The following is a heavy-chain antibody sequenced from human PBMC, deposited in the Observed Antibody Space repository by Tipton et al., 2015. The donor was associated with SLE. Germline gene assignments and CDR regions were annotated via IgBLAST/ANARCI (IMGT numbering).Heavy chain of an antibody. J-gene: IGHJ6*03. Sequence: TLSLTCTVSGGSISSGNYYWSWIRQPAGKGLEWIGYIYYSGSTNYNPSLKSRVTISVDTSKNQFSLKLSSVTAADTAVYYCASREVSSYYYYYMAVWGKGTTVTVSS. CDR1: GGSISSGNYY. V-gene: IGHV4-61*10. CDR3: ASREVSSYYYYYMAV. CDR2: IYYSGST. D-gene: IGHD2-2*01.